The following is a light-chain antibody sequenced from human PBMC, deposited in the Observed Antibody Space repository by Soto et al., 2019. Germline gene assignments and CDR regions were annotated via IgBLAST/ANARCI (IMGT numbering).Light chain of an antibody. CDR3: QQRYNWPWT. CDR2: AAS. CDR1: QSIRSW. V-gene: IGKV1-5*01. J-gene: IGKJ1*01. Sequence: DIQMTQSPSTLSASVGDRVTITCRASQSIRSWLAWYQQKPGKAPKLLIYAASSLQGGVPSRFSGSGSGTDFTLTISSLEPEDFAVYYCQQRYNWPWTFGQGTKVDNK.